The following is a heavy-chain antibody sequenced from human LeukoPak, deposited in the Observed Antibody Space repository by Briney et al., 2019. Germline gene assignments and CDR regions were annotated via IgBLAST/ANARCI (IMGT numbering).Heavy chain of an antibody. CDR3: ARVSHIAYDY. Sequence: GGSLRLSCAASGFSFSSYWMHWVRRAPGKGLVWVSRINTDGSTTSYADSVKGRITISRDNAKNTLYLQMSSLRVEDTGIYYCARVSHIAYDYWGQGTLVTVSS. J-gene: IGHJ4*02. CDR1: GFSFSSYW. D-gene: IGHD5-12*01. V-gene: IGHV3-74*01. CDR2: INTDGSTT.